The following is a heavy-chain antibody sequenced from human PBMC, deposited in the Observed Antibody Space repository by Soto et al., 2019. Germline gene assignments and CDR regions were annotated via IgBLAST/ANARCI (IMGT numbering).Heavy chain of an antibody. Sequence: QLHLVQSGAVVKKPGASVTVSCSASGYPVTAYYMHWVRQAPGRGLEWMGGINPATGAAKYTQTFQGRVNMPRETSTSTVFMELSGLKSEDTAVFYCARGGGVGVAGSAAFDMWGQGTLVTVSS. CDR2: INPATGAA. CDR3: ARGGGVGVAGSAAFDM. J-gene: IGHJ3*02. CDR1: GYPVTAYY. V-gene: IGHV1-2*02. D-gene: IGHD3-3*01.